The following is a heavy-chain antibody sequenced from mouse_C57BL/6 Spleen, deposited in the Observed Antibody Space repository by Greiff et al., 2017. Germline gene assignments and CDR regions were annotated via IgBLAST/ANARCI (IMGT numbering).Heavy chain of an antibody. V-gene: IGHV2-3*01. CDR1: GFSLTSYG. J-gene: IGHJ3*01. CDR2: LWGDGST. Sequence: QVQLQQSGPGLVAPSQSLSITCTVSGFSLTSYGVSWVRQPPGKGLGWLGVLWGDGSTNDPSAIISRLSISKDNSKSQVFFKLDSLQPDDTATYYCARELSAWFAYWGQRTLVTFAA. CDR3: ARELSAWFAY. D-gene: IGHD4-1*01.